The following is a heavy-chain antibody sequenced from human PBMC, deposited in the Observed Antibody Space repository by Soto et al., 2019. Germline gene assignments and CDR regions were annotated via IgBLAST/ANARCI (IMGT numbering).Heavy chain of an antibody. D-gene: IGHD6-13*01. CDR1: GGSISSSSYY. V-gene: IGHV4-39*01. J-gene: IGHJ3*02. CDR3: ARPTRGIAAADLFDI. Sequence: PSETLSLTCTVSGGSISSSSYYWGWIRQPPGKGLEWIGSIYYSGSTYYNPSLKSRVTISVDTSKNQFSLKLSSVTAADTAVYYCARPTRGIAAADLFDIWGQGTMVTVSS. CDR2: IYYSGST.